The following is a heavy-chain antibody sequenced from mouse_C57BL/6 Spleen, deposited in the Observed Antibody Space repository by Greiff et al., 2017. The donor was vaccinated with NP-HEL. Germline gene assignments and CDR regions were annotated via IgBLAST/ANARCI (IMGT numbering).Heavy chain of an antibody. J-gene: IGHJ2*01. CDR2: IYPGDGDT. CDR1: GYAFSSSW. D-gene: IGHD4-1*02. CDR3: AQLGKYYLDY. Sequence: QVQLQQSGPELVKPGASVKISCKASGYAFSSSWMNWVKQRPGKGLEWIGRIYPGDGDTNYNGKFKGKAKLTADKSSSTAYMQLSSLTSEDSAVYFCAQLGKYYLDYWGQGTTLTVSS. V-gene: IGHV1-82*01.